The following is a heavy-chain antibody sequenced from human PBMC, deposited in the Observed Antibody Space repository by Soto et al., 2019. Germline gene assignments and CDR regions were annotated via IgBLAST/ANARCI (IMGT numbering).Heavy chain of an antibody. CDR1: GFTFSSYA. Sequence: QVQLVESGGGVVQPGQSLRLSYAASGFTFSSYAMHWVRQAPGKGLEWVAVIWYDGTNKYYADSVKGRFTISRDNSRNTLYLQMNSLRAEDTAVYYCARAQSSGNYYSDYWGQGTLVTVSS. J-gene: IGHJ4*02. V-gene: IGHV3-33*01. D-gene: IGHD1-26*01. CDR2: IWYDGTNK. CDR3: ARAQSSGNYYSDY.